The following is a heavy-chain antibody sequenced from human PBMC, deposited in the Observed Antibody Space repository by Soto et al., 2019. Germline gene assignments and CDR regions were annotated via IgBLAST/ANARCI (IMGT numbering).Heavy chain of an antibody. CDR3: ARRGRDGYYYYYGMDV. Sequence: CLRLSCAASGFTFSSYSMNWVRQAPGKGLEWVSYISSSSSTIYYADSVKGRFTISRDNAKNSLYLQMNSLRDEDTAVYYCARRGRDGYYYYYGMDVWGQGTTVTVSS. CDR1: GFTFSSYS. J-gene: IGHJ6*02. V-gene: IGHV3-48*02. CDR2: ISSSSSTI. D-gene: IGHD3-16*01.